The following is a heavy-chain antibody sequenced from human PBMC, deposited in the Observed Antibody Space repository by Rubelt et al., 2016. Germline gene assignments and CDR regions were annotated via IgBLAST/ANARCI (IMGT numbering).Heavy chain of an antibody. V-gene: IGHV3-66*01. Sequence: EVQLVESGGGLVQPGGSLRLSCAASGFTVSNNYMSWVRQAPGKGLEWISVIYSSGSTYYADSVKGRFTISRDNSKNTLYLAMNKLRAEDTAVYYCARSARGYNYLHVDYWGQGTLVTVSS. CDR1: GFTVSNNY. CDR2: IYSSGST. D-gene: IGHD5-18*01. CDR3: ARSARGYNYLHVDY. J-gene: IGHJ4*02.